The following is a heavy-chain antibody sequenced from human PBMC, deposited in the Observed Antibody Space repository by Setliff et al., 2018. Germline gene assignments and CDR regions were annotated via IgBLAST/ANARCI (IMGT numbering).Heavy chain of an antibody. D-gene: IGHD4-17*01. CDR2: SRNKGNSYST. V-gene: IGHV3-72*01. J-gene: IGHJ4*02. Sequence: LRLSCAASGFSFSTYTINWVRQAPGKGLEWVGRSRNKGNSYSTEYAASVKGRFTISRDNAKNSLYLQMNSLRAEDTAVYYCARGHTTVSTGYWGQGTLVTVSS. CDR3: ARGHTTVSTGY. CDR1: GFSFSTYT.